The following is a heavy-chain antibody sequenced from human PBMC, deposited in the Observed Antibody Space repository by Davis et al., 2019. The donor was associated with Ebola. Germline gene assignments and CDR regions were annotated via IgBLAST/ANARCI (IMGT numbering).Heavy chain of an antibody. CDR3: ARDADSSGRGMDV. CDR1: GFTFSSYA. J-gene: IGHJ6*02. V-gene: IGHV3-64D*08. Sequence: GESLKISCSASGFTFSSYAMHWVRQAPGKGLEYVSAISSNGGSTYYADSVKGRFTISRDNSKNTLYLQMSSLRAEDTAVYYCARDADSSGRGMDVWGQGTTVTVSS. CDR2: ISSNGGST. D-gene: IGHD3-22*01.